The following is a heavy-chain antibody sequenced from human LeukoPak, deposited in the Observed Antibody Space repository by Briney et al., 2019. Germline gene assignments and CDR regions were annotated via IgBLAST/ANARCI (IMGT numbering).Heavy chain of an antibody. CDR2: MNPNSGNT. CDR1: GYTFTSYD. Sequence: ASVKVSCKASGYTFTSYDINWVRQATGQGLEWMGWMNPNSGNTGYAQKFQGRVTITRNTSISTAYMELSSLRSEDTAVYYCARVRYDFWSGYYYPLDYWGQGTLVTVSS. J-gene: IGHJ4*02. CDR3: ARVRYDFWSGYYYPLDY. V-gene: IGHV1-8*03. D-gene: IGHD3-3*01.